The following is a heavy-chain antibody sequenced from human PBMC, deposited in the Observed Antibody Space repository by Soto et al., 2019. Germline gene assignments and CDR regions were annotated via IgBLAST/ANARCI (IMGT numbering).Heavy chain of an antibody. V-gene: IGHV1-2*04. Sequence: QVQLVQSGAEVKKPGASVKVSCKASGYTFTGYYMHWVRQAPGQGLEWMGWINPNSGGTNYAQKFQGWVTMTRDTSISTAYMELSRRRSDDTAVYYCARSERLRYCDWLYWCDPWGQGTLVTVSS. D-gene: IGHD3-9*01. J-gene: IGHJ5*02. CDR3: ARSERLRYCDWLYWCDP. CDR1: GYTFTGYY. CDR2: INPNSGGT.